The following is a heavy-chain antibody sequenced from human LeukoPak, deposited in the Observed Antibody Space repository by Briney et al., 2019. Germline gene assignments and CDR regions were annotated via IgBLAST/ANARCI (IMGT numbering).Heavy chain of an antibody. V-gene: IGHV3-64*01. CDR3: VTFGGVIYDAFDI. CDR2: ISSNGGST. Sequence: GGSLRLSCAASGFTFSSYAMHWVRQAPGKGLEYVSAISSNGGSTYYANSVKGRFTISRDNSKNSLYLQMNSLRAEDMALYYCVTFGGVIYDAFDIWGQGTMVTVSS. CDR1: GFTFSSYA. J-gene: IGHJ3*02. D-gene: IGHD3-16*02.